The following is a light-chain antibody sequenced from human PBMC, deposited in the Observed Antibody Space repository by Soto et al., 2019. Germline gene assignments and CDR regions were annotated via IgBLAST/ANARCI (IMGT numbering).Light chain of an antibody. CDR1: SSNIGAGFH. V-gene: IGLV1-40*01. CDR3: QSSDSRLSGSDV. J-gene: IGLJ1*01. CDR2: GDS. Sequence: QSVLTQPPSVSGAPGQRVTFSCTGSSSNIGAGFHVHWYQQLPGAAPKLLIFGDSNRPSGVPDRFSGSKSGTSASLAITGLQADDEADYYCQSSDSRLSGSDVFGTGTKLTVL.